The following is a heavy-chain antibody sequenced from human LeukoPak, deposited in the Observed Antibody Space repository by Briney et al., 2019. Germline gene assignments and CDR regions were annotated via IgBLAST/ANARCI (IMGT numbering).Heavy chain of an antibody. CDR3: TTVLGTSVYCGGDCYSFGAFDI. Sequence: GGSLRLSCAASGFTFSNAWMSWVRQAPGKGLEWVGRIKSKTDGGTTDYAAPVKGRFTISRDDSKNTLYLQMNSLKTEDTAVYYRTTVLGTSVYCGGDCYSFGAFDIWGQGTMVTFSS. D-gene: IGHD2-21*02. CDR2: IKSKTDGGTT. CDR1: GFTFSNAW. J-gene: IGHJ3*02. V-gene: IGHV3-15*01.